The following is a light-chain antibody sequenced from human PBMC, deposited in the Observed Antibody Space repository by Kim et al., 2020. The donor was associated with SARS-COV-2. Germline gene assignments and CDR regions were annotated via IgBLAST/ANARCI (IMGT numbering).Light chain of an antibody. J-gene: IGKJ1*01. Sequence: DIQMTQSPSTLSASVGDRVTITCRASQSISVWLAWYQQKPGKAPSLLIYYASILESGVPSRFSGSGSGTEFTLTISGLQPDDFATYYCQEYKSNLWTFGQGTKVDIK. CDR2: YAS. CDR3: QEYKSNLWT. CDR1: QSISVW. V-gene: IGKV1-5*01.